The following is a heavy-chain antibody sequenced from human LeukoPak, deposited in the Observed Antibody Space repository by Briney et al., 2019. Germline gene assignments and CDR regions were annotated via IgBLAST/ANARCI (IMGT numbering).Heavy chain of an antibody. J-gene: IGHJ3*02. Sequence: SETLSLTCTVSGGSISSGDYYLSWIRQPPGKGLEWIGSTYYSGSTYYNPSLKSRVTISVDTSKNQFSLKLSSVTAADTAVYYCARVFSDSSGSSDAFDIRGQGTMVTVSS. D-gene: IGHD3-22*01. CDR2: TYYSGST. V-gene: IGHV4-30-4*08. CDR1: GGSISSGDYY. CDR3: ARVFSDSSGSSDAFDI.